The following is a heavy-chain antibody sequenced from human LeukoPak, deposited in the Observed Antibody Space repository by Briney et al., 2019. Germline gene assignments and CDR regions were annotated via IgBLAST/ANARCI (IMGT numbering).Heavy chain of an antibody. CDR1: GFTFSSHA. CDR3: AKAGSFWGFDS. Sequence: GGSLRLSCAASGFTFSSHAMTWGRQAPGKGLEWVSGISAGDGSPFYADSVKGRFTISRDNPKNTLYLQMNSLRAEDTAVYYCAKAGSFWGFDSWGQGTLVTVSS. J-gene: IGHJ4*02. V-gene: IGHV3-23*01. D-gene: IGHD1-26*01. CDR2: ISAGDGSP.